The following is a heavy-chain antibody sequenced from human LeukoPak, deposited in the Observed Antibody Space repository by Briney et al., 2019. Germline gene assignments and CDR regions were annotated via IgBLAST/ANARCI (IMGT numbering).Heavy chain of an antibody. CDR3: VRDKGGLTIMDAFDI. V-gene: IGHV1-69*05. D-gene: IGHD2-8*01. Sequence: SVKVSCRASGGTFGSYAINWVRQAPGQGLKWMGAIISVFGRTNYAQKFQGRVTVTTDEPTSTAFMELSSLTSEDTAIYYCVRDKGGLTIMDAFDIWGQGTLVIVSS. J-gene: IGHJ3*02. CDR1: GGTFGSYA. CDR2: IISVFGRT.